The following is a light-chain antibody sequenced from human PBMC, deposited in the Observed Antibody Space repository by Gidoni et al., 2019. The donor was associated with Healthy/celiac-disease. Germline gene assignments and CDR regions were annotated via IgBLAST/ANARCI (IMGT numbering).Light chain of an antibody. J-gene: IGKJ2*01. V-gene: IGKV3-20*01. Sequence: EIGWTKPPAPLSWSPGERATLSCRASQSVSSSYLAWYQQKPGQAPRLLIYGASSRATGIPDRFSGSGSGTDFTLTISRLEPEDFAVYYCQQYGSSPKMYTFGQGTKLEIK. CDR2: GAS. CDR3: QQYGSSPKMYT. CDR1: QSVSSSY.